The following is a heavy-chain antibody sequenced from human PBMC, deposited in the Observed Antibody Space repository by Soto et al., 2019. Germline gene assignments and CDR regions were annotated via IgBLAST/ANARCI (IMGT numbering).Heavy chain of an antibody. CDR2: IYYSGST. D-gene: IGHD6-13*01. CDR3: ARRIAAADSGAPYFDY. J-gene: IGHJ4*02. V-gene: IGHV4-39*01. CDR1: DGSISSSSYS. Sequence: QLQLQESGPGLVKPSETLSLTCTVSDGSISSSSYSWDWIRQPPGKGLEWIGSIYYSGSTYYNPSLKSRVTISVDTSRNQFSLRLSSVTAADTAVYYCARRIAAADSGAPYFDYWGQGTLVTVSS.